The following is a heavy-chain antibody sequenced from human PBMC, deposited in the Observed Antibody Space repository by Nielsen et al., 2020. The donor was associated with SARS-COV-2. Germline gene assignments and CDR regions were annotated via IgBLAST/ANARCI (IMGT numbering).Heavy chain of an antibody. CDR2: ISSSSSYI. D-gene: IGHD3-22*01. J-gene: IGHJ4*02. V-gene: IGHV3-21*01. CDR3: ASNYYDSSGYYGGVYTDFDY. Sequence: GESLKISCAASGFTFSSYSMNWVRQAPGKGLEWVSSISSSSSYIYYADSVKGRFTISRDNSKNTLYLQMNSLRAEDTAVYYCASNYYDSSGYYGGVYTDFDYWGQGTLVTVSS. CDR1: GFTFSSYS.